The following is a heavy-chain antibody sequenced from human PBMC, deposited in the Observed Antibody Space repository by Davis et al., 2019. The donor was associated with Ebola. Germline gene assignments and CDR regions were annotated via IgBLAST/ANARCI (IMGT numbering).Heavy chain of an antibody. Sequence: GESLKISCKGSGFTFSDYGMGWVRQAQGKGLEWVSAIRNGGGETLYAPSVKGRFTISRDNAKNSLYLQMNSLRAEDTAVYYCARDTRVVVPAAIFYYYYGMDVWGQGTTVTVSS. D-gene: IGHD2-2*01. CDR3: ARDTRVVVPAAIFYYYYGMDV. CDR1: GFTFSDYG. V-gene: IGHV3-21*01. J-gene: IGHJ6*02. CDR2: IRNGGGET.